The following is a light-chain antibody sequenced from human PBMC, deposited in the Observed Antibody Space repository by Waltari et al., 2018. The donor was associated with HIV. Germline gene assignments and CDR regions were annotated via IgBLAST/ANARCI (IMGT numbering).Light chain of an antibody. CDR2: IAS. CDR1: QMINTY. V-gene: IGKV1-39*01. Sequence: DIQMIQSPSSLSASVGDRVTITCRASQMINTYLNWYQHKPETAPKLLIYIASTLHSGVPSRFSGSRSGADFTLTITNLQPEDFATYYCQQTYSPPRTFGQGTKLEIK. J-gene: IGKJ1*01. CDR3: QQTYSPPRT.